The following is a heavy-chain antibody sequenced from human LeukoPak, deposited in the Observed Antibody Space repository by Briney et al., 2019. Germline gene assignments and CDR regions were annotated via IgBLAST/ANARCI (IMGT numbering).Heavy chain of an antibody. J-gene: IGHJ6*04. D-gene: IGHD3-3*02. Sequence: GESLKISCKGSGYSFTSYWIGWVRQMPGKGLEWMGIIYPGDSDTRYSPSFQGQVTISADKSISTAYLQWSSLKASDTAMYYCARTISHYYYGMDVWGKGTTVTVFS. V-gene: IGHV5-51*01. CDR1: GYSFTSYW. CDR2: IYPGDSDT. CDR3: ARTISHYYYGMDV.